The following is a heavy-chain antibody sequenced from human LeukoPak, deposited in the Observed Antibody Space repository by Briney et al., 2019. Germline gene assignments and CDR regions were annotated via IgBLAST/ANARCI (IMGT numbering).Heavy chain of an antibody. CDR2: IQNDGSDK. CDR3: AREGGRAAAGRFDY. D-gene: IGHD6-13*01. J-gene: IGHJ4*02. Sequence: GGSLRLSCAASGINFRSSGMHWIRQAPGKGLEWVTFIQNDGSDKSYAASVKGRFTISRDNSKNTVYLHMNSLRADDTALYYCAREGGRAAAGRFDYWGQGTLVTVSS. V-gene: IGHV3-30*02. CDR1: GINFRSSG.